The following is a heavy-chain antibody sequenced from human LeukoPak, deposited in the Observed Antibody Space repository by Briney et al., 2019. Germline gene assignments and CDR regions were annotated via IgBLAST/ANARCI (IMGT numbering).Heavy chain of an antibody. Sequence: GGTLRLSCAASGFTFSKYGMTWVRQAPGKGLEWVSTISDTGDSTYYADSVKGRFTISRDNSENTLYLQMNGLRAEDTAIYFCATGAYCDHWGQGTLVTVSS. CDR1: GFTFSKYG. CDR3: ATGAYCDH. V-gene: IGHV3-23*01. J-gene: IGHJ4*02. CDR2: ISDTGDST.